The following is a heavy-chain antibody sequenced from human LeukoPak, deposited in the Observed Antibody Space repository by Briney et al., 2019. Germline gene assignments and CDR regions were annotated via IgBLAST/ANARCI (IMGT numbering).Heavy chain of an antibody. D-gene: IGHD1-26*01. CDR2: IYYSGST. CDR1: GGSISSSSYY. CDR3: ARQVRGELLDY. V-gene: IGHV4-39*01. Sequence: ASETLSLTCTVSGGSISSSSYYWGWIRQPSGKGLEWIGSIYYSGSTYYNPSLKSRVTISVDTSKNQFSLKLSSVTAADTAVYYCARQVRGELLDYWGQGTLVTVSS. J-gene: IGHJ4*02.